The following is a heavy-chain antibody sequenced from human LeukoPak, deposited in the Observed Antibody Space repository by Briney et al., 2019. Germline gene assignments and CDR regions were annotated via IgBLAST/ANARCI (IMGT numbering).Heavy chain of an antibody. V-gene: IGHV1-24*01. D-gene: IGHD5-24*01. Sequence: ASVKVSCKVSGYTLTELSMHWVRQAPGKGLEWMGGFDPEDGETIYAQKFQGRVTMTEDTSTDTAYMELSSLRSEDTAVYYCATDVEMATSKAFDIWGQGTMVTDSS. J-gene: IGHJ3*02. CDR3: ATDVEMATSKAFDI. CDR1: GYTLTELS. CDR2: FDPEDGET.